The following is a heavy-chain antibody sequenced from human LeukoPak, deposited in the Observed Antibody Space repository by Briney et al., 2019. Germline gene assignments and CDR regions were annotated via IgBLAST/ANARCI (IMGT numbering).Heavy chain of an antibody. CDR1: GFTFSSYS. D-gene: IGHD3-9*01. V-gene: IGHV3-23*01. J-gene: IGHJ4*02. Sequence: GGSLRLSCAASGFTFSSYSMNWVRQAPGKGLEWVSAISGSGGSTYYADSVKGRFTISRDNSKNTLYLQMNSLRAEDTAVYYCAKDRGLRYFDWLSYFDYWGQGTLVTVSS. CDR3: AKDRGLRYFDWLSYFDY. CDR2: ISGSGGST.